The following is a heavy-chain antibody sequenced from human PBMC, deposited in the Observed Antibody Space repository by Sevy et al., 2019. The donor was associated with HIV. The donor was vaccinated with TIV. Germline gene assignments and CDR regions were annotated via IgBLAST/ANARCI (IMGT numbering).Heavy chain of an antibody. CDR3: AREGGKYCTNGVCYGKGIYYYYGMDV. V-gene: IGHV3-48*02. D-gene: IGHD2-8*01. J-gene: IGHJ6*02. Sequence: GGSLRLSCAASGFTFSSYSMNWVRQAPGKGLEWVSYISSSSSTIYYADSVKGRFTISRDNAKNSLYLQMNSLRDEDTAVYYCAREGGKYCTNGVCYGKGIYYYYGMDVWGQGTTVTVSS. CDR1: GFTFSSYS. CDR2: ISSSSSTI.